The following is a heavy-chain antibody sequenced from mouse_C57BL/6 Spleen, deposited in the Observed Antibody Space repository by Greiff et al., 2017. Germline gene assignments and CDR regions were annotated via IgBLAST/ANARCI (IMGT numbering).Heavy chain of an antibody. V-gene: IGHV7-3*01. CDR2: IRNKANGYTT. J-gene: IGHJ4*01. CDR1: GFTFTDYY. Sequence: EVQVVESGGGLVQPGGSLSLSCAASGFTFTDYYMSWVRQPPGKALEWLGFIRNKANGYTTEYSASVKGRFTISRDNSQSILYLQMNALRAEDSATYYCARSLGKSAMDYWGQGTSVTVSS. CDR3: ARSLGKSAMDY. D-gene: IGHD2-10*02.